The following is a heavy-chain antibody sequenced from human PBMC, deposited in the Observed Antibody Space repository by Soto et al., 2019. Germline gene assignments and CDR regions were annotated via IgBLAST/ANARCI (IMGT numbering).Heavy chain of an antibody. J-gene: IGHJ6*02. CDR1: GFGFSGYS. V-gene: IGHV3-30-3*01. D-gene: IGHD5-18*01. CDR3: VRVGWGYSYGNGMDG. Sequence: SLRLSCLASGFGFSGYSMHWVRQAPGKGLDWAAVIKHDGSEIYYADSVKGRFTISKDDSKNTLHLQMNALRVDDTALYYCVRVGWGYSYGNGMDGWGQGTTVTVSS. CDR2: IKHDGSEI.